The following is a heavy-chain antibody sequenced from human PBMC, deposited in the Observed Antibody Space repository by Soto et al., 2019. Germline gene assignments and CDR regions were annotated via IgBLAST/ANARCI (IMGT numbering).Heavy chain of an antibody. Sequence: ASVKVSCKASGGTFSSYAISWVRQAPGQGLEWMGGIIPIFGTANYAQKFQGRVTMTEDTSTDTAYMELSSLRSEDTAVYYCATVGTTIFGVVTRGLGYWGQGTLVTVSS. CDR2: IIPIFGTA. CDR1: GGTFSSYA. V-gene: IGHV1-69*06. D-gene: IGHD3-3*01. J-gene: IGHJ4*02. CDR3: ATVGTTIFGVVTRGLGY.